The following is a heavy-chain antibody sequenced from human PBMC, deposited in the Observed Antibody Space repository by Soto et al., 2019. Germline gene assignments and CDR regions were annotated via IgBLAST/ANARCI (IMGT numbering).Heavy chain of an antibody. V-gene: IGHV4-59*01. Sequence: SETLSLTCTVSGGSISSYYWSWIRQPPGKGLECIGYIYYSGSTNYNPSLKSRVTISVDTSKNQFSLKLSYGPPRKDYYYYYGMDVWGQGTTVTVSS. CDR1: GGSISSYY. CDR3: GMDV. J-gene: IGHJ6*02. CDR2: IYYSGST.